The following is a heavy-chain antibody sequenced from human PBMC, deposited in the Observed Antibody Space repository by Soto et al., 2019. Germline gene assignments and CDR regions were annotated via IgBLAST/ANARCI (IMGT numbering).Heavy chain of an antibody. CDR1: GDSINNYY. J-gene: IGHJ4*02. Sequence: SETLSLTCTVSGDSINNYYWSWIRQPPGKGLEWIGYIYYTGITDYNPSLKSRVTISADTSKKQFSLKLSSLTAADTAVYFCASTLTGLGFWGQGTLVTVSS. CDR2: IYYTGIT. V-gene: IGHV4-59*01. CDR3: ASTLTGLGF.